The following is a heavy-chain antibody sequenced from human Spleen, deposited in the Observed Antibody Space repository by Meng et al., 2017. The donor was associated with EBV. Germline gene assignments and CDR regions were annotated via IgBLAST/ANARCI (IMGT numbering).Heavy chain of an antibody. V-gene: IGHV1-69*01. D-gene: IGHD4-17*01. CDR1: GGIFKSFV. Sequence: QVKLAQSGAEGKKPGSSLKVPCKASGGIFKSFVFGWVRQAPGQKFEWMGAVTPLFGTAEYAQTFQGRLTITADDSTSSVSMELTSLRSEDTAVYYCGRSLSGDPYFDSWGQGTLVTVSS. CDR2: VTPLFGTA. CDR3: GRSLSGDPYFDS. J-gene: IGHJ4*02.